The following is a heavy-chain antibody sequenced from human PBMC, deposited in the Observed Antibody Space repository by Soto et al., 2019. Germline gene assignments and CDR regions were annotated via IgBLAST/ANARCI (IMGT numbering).Heavy chain of an antibody. CDR1: GGSISSYY. J-gene: IGHJ5*02. CDR2: IYYSGST. V-gene: IGHV4-59*01. Sequence: DTLSLTCTVSGGSISSYYWSWIRQPPGKGLEWIGYIYYSGSTNYNPSLKSRVTISVDTSKNQFSLKLSSVTAADTAEYYCARGDRGYCSSTSCPNWCDPWGQGNKVTFSP. CDR3: ARGDRGYCSSTSCPNWCDP. D-gene: IGHD2-2*01.